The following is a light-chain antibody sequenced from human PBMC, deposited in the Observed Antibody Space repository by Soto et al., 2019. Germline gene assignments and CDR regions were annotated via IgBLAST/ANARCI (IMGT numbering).Light chain of an antibody. J-gene: IGLJ1*01. CDR3: CSYAGSSFYYV. CDR1: SSDVGSYNF. Sequence: QSALTQPASVSGSPGQSITISCTGTSSDVGSYNFVSWYQQHPGKAPQLMISEVSKRPSGVSNRFSGSKSGNTASLTISGLQAEDEADYYFCSYAGSSFYYVFGTGTKVTVL. V-gene: IGLV2-23*02. CDR2: EVS.